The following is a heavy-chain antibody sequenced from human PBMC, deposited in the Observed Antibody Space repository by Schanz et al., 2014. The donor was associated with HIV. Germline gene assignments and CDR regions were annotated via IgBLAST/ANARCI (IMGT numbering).Heavy chain of an antibody. CDR1: GFTFSSFG. CDR2: SWYDGNTE. Sequence: QVQVVESGGGVVRPGRSLRLSCAASGFTFSSFGMHWVRQAPGKGLEWVAASWYDGNTEYYADSVKGRFTISRDNSKKTLYLQMNSLRAADTAVYYCAKEGKPVVVDGPRHWGQGVLVTVSS. V-gene: IGHV3-33*06. D-gene: IGHD2-15*01. J-gene: IGHJ4*02. CDR3: AKEGKPVVVDGPRH.